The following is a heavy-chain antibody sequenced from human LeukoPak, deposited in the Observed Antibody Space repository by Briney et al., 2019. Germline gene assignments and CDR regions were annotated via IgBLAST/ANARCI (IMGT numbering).Heavy chain of an antibody. CDR2: VSAYNGHT. Sequence: ASVKVSCKASGYIFNSYGISWVRQAPGQGLEWMGWVSAYNGHTNYVQKFQGRVTMTRDTSTSTVYMELSSLRSEDTAVYYCASGSYYLSLDYWGQGTLVTVSS. CDR1: GYIFNSYG. J-gene: IGHJ4*02. D-gene: IGHD1-26*01. V-gene: IGHV1-18*01. CDR3: ASGSYYLSLDY.